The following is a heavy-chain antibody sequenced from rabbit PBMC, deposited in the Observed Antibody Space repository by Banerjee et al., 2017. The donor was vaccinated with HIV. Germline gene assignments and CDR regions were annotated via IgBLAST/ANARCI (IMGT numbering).Heavy chain of an antibody. CDR1: GFSFSSSHY. CDR3: ARDGGSSVYTQYYFNL. Sequence: QSLEESGGDLVKPGASLTLTCTASGFSFSSSHYMSWVRQAPGKGLEWIACIYAGGSGNTYYASWAKGRFTISKTSSTTVTLQMTSLTAADTATYFCARDGGSSVYTQYYFNLWGPGTLVTVS. V-gene: IGHV1S40*01. D-gene: IGHD8-1*01. J-gene: IGHJ4*01. CDR2: IYAGGSGNT.